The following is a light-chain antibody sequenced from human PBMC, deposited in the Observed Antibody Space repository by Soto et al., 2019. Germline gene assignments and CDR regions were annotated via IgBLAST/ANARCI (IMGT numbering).Light chain of an antibody. J-gene: IGKJ4*01. V-gene: IGKV1-39*01. CDR1: QGISNY. CDR3: QQSFTTPLT. Sequence: DIQITRSPSSLSASVVDRVTVTGRASQGISNYLAWYQQKPGKVPKLLIYAASTLRSGVPSRFSGSGSGTDFNLTINSLQPEDFATYFCQQSFTTPLTFGGGTKVDIK. CDR2: AAS.